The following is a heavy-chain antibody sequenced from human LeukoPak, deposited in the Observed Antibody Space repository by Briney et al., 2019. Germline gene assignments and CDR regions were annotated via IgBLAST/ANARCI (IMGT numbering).Heavy chain of an antibody. J-gene: IGHJ3*02. D-gene: IGHD6-13*01. CDR1: GFTFSSYW. CDR2: IKQDGSEK. CDR3: ARDQYSSSWSDDAFDI. Sequence: GGSLRLSCAASGFTFSSYWMSWVRQAPGKGLEWVANIKQDGSEKYYVDSEKGRFTISRDNAKSSLYLQMNSLRAEDTAVYYCARDQYSSSWSDDAFDIWGQGTMVTVSS. V-gene: IGHV3-7*01.